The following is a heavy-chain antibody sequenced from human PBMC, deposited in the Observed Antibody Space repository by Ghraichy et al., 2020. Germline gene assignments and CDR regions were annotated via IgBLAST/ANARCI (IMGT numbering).Heavy chain of an antibody. CDR2: IKEDGSQI. D-gene: IGHD3-9*01. J-gene: IGHJ4*02. V-gene: IGHV3-7*01. Sequence: GGSLRLSCAASGFSFSRYWMSWVRQAPGKGLEWVANIKEDGSQIDSVESVKGRFTISRDNAKNSLYLQMNSLRAEDTAVYYCVRNDRYFDWRRFDFWGQGILVTVSS. CDR3: VRNDRYFDWRRFDF. CDR1: GFSFSRYW.